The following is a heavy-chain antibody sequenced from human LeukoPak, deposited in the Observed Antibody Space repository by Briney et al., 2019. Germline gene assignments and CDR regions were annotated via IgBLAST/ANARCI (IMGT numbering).Heavy chain of an antibody. CDR2: IITYNGNT. V-gene: IGHV1-18*01. CDR3: ARDTKRSRARWENLGIDP. D-gene: IGHD3-16*01. Sequence: ASVKVSCKTSGYTFTTYGISWVRQAPGQGLEWMGYIITYNGNTNYAQKLQGRVTMTTDTSTSTAYMELRSLRSDDTAVYYCARDTKRSRARWENLGIDPWGQGTLVTVSS. CDR1: GYTFTTYG. J-gene: IGHJ5*02.